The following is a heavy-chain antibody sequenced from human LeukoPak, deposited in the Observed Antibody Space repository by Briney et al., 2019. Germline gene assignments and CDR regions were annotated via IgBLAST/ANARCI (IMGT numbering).Heavy chain of an antibody. J-gene: IGHJ4*02. CDR3: ARDSVNRLRWYYFDY. D-gene: IGHD4-23*01. V-gene: IGHV1-46*01. CDR2: INPSGGST. CDR1: GYTFTSYY. Sequence: ASVKVSCKASGYTFTSYYMRWVRQAPGQGLEWMGIINPSGGSTSYAQKFQGRVTMTRDMSTSTVYMELSSLRSEDTAVYYCARDSVNRLRWYYFDYWGQGTLVTVSS.